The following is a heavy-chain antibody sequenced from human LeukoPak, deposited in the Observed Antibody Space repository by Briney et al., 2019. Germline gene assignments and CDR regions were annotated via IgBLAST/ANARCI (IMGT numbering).Heavy chain of an antibody. Sequence: SETLSLTCGVSGESFSGYYWSSLRQPPGKGLEWIGEINLSGDPNYNPSFETRVTMSVDASKKQFSLKVKSVTAADGAVYYCARSLSPYYDVTSAYWVWGYWGQGTLVIISS. CDR3: ARSLSPYYDVTSAYWVWGY. V-gene: IGHV4-34*01. CDR1: GESFSGYY. D-gene: IGHD3-3*01. CDR2: INLSGDP. J-gene: IGHJ4*02.